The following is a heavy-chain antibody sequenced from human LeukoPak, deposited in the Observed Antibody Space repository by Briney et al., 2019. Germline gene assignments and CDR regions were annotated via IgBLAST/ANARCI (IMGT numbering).Heavy chain of an antibody. CDR1: GFTVSSNY. D-gene: IGHD3-10*01. J-gene: IGHJ4*02. Sequence: GGSLRLSCAASGFTVSSNYMSWVRQAPGKGLEWVSIIYTSGTTYYADSVQGRFTISRDNSKNTLYVQMNSLRPEDTAVYYCARDLNGSGDYWGQGTLVTVSS. CDR3: ARDLNGSGDY. V-gene: IGHV3-66*03. CDR2: IYTSGTT.